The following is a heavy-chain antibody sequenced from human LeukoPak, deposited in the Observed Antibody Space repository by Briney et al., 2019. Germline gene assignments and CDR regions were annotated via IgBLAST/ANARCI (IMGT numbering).Heavy chain of an antibody. J-gene: IGHJ5*02. Sequence: GASVKVSCKASGGTFSSYAISWVRQAPGQGLEWMGRIIPILGIANYAQKFQGRVTITADKSTSTAYMELSSLRSEDTAVYYCARGSLAAAGSNWFDPWGQGTLVTVSS. CDR1: GGTFSSYA. V-gene: IGHV1-69*04. D-gene: IGHD6-13*01. CDR2: IIPILGIA. CDR3: ARGSLAAAGSNWFDP.